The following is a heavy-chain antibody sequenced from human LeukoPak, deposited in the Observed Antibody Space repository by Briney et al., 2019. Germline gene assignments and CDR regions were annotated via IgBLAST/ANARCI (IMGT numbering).Heavy chain of an antibody. CDR3: ARPERRRWLQVSFALDY. V-gene: IGHV4-59*01. J-gene: IGHJ4*02. Sequence: SETLSLTCTVSGGSISSYYWSWIRQPPGKGLEWIGYIYYSGSTNYNPSLKSRVTISVDTSKNQFSLKLSSVTAADTAVYYCARPERRRWLQVSFALDYRGQGTLVTVSS. CDR1: GGSISSYY. CDR2: IYYSGST. D-gene: IGHD5-24*01.